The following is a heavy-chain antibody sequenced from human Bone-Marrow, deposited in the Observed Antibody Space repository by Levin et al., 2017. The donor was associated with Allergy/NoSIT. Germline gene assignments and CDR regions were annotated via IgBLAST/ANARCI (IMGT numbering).Heavy chain of an antibody. D-gene: IGHD6-13*01. V-gene: IGHV3-9*01. CDR2: ISWNNGRI. CDR3: TRDETPGIVAVGNDY. Sequence: SLKISCAASGFSFEDYDMHWVRQLPGKGLEWVAGISWNNGRIGYADSVKGRFTISRDNVNYSLHLQMNSLRPDDTALYYCTRDETPGIVAVGNDYWGQGTLVTVSS. CDR1: GFSFEDYD. J-gene: IGHJ4*02.